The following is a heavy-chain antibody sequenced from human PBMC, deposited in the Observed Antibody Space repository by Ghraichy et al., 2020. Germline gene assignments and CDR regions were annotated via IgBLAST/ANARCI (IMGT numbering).Heavy chain of an antibody. CDR1: GFTFDDYA. D-gene: IGHD3-10*01. Sequence: GGSLRLSCAASGFTFDDYAMHWVRQSPGKGLEWVSGINWNSGSIGYADYVKGRFTISRDNAKKSLYLQMNSLRPEDTALYYCAKGLKGGKGIEYWGQGTLVTVSS. V-gene: IGHV3-9*01. J-gene: IGHJ4*02. CDR3: AKGLKGGKGIEY. CDR2: INWNSGSI.